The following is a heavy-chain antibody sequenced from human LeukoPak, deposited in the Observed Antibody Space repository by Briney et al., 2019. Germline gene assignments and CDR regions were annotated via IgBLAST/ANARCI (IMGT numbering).Heavy chain of an antibody. CDR3: ARGYSTSLYYYYGMDV. J-gene: IGHJ6*04. D-gene: IGHD6-13*01. CDR2: ISSSGSTI. V-gene: IGHV3-48*03. Sequence: GGSLRLSCAASGFTFSRYEMNWVRQAPGKGLEWVSYISSSGSTIYYADSVKGRFTISRDNAKNSLYLQMNSLRAEDTAVYYCARGYSTSLYYYYGMDVWGKGTTVTVSS. CDR1: GFTFSRYE.